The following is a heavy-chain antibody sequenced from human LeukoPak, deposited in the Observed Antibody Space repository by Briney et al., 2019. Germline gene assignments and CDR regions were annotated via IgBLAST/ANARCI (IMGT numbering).Heavy chain of an antibody. Sequence: SVKVSCKASGGTSSSYAISWVRQAPGQGLEWMGGIIPIFGTANYAQKFQGRVTITTDASTSTAYMELSSLRSEDTAVYYCARGMIVVSNEAFDIWGQGTMVTVSS. D-gene: IGHD3-22*01. J-gene: IGHJ3*02. CDR1: GGTSSSYA. CDR2: IIPIFGTA. V-gene: IGHV1-69*05. CDR3: ARGMIVVSNEAFDI.